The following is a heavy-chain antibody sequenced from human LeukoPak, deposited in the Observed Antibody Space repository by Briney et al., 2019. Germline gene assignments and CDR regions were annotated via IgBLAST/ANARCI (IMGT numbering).Heavy chain of an antibody. J-gene: IGHJ6*02. CDR3: VGGITMIRGVTPFYSYGMDV. D-gene: IGHD3-10*01. CDR1: GFTFSAYS. Sequence: PGGSLRLSCAASGFTFSAYSMNWVRLAPGKGLEWVSSISSTSTYIYYADSVEDRFTISRDNAKNSLYLQMDSLRAEDTAVYYCVGGITMIRGVTPFYSYGMDVWGQGTTVTVSS. CDR2: ISSTSTYI. V-gene: IGHV3-21*01.